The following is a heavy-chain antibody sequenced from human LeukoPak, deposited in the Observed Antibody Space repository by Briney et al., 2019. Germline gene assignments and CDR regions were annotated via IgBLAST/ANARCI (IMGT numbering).Heavy chain of an antibody. J-gene: IGHJ4*02. CDR2: ISWNSGSI. CDR1: GFTFDDYA. CDR3: AKSGILTGSLFDY. D-gene: IGHD3-9*01. Sequence: QPGGSLRLSCAASGFTFDDYAMHWVRHAPGKGLEWVSGISWNSGSIGYADSVKGRFTISRDNAKNSLYLQMNSLRAEDTALYYCAKSGILTGSLFDYWGQGTLVTVSS. V-gene: IGHV3-9*01.